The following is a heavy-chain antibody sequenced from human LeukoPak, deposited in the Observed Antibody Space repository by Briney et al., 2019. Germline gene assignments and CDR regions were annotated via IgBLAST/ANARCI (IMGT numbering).Heavy chain of an antibody. CDR3: AKTGPYSGYDSPEKPFDY. CDR2: IYYSGST. CDR1: GGSISSSSYY. D-gene: IGHD5-12*01. V-gene: IGHV4-39*01. Sequence: KPSETLSLTCTVSGGSISSSSYYWGWIRQPPGKGLEWIGSIYYSGSTYYNPSLKSRVTISVDTSKNQFSLKLSSVTAADTAVYYCAKTGPYSGYDSPEKPFDYWGQGTLVTVSS. J-gene: IGHJ4*02.